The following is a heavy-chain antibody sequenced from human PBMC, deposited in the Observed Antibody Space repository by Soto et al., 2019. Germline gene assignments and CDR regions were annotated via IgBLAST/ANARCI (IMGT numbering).Heavy chain of an antibody. CDR1: GASISSSNC. D-gene: IGHD6-19*01. CDR2: IFQSGST. J-gene: IGHJ4*02. V-gene: IGHV4-4*02. CDR3: AKIAVTGPFDY. Sequence: SETLSLTCAVSGASISSSNCWNWVRQPPGKGLVWIGEIFQSGSTNYNPTLKSRVTISMDKPKNQFSLKLSSVTAADTAMYYCAKIAVTGPFDYWGQGILVTVSS.